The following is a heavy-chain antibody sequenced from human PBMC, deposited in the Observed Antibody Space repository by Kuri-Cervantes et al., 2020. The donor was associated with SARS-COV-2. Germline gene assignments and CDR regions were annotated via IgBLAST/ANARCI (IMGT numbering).Heavy chain of an antibody. CDR3: ARDPPYCTNGVCYRSYAFDI. CDR1: GFTFDAYG. Sequence: GGSLRLSCAASGFTFDAYGMSWVRQAPGKGLEWVSGINWNGGSTGYADSVKGRFTISRDNAKNSLYLQMNSLRAEDTALYYCARDPPYCTNGVCYRSYAFDIWGQGTMVTVSS. CDR2: INWNGGST. D-gene: IGHD2-8*01. V-gene: IGHV3-20*04. J-gene: IGHJ3*02.